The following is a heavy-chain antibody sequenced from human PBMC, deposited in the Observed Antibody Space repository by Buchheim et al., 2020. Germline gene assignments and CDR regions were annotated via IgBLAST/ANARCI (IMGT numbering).Heavy chain of an antibody. D-gene: IGHD4-11*01. CDR3: AKETTLSSLDV. CDR1: GFTFSSYA. J-gene: IGHJ6*02. CDR2: ISGSGDRT. Sequence: EVQLLESGGGLVRPGGSLRLSCAASGFTFSSYAMSWVRQAPGKGLEWVLSISGSGDRTHYADSGKGRFTISRDNAKNTLSLHMNSLRADDTALYYCAKETTLSSLDVWGQGTT. V-gene: IGHV3-23*01.